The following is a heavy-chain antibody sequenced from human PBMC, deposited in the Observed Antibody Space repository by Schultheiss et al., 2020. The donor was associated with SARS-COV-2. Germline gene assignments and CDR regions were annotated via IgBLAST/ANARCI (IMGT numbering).Heavy chain of an antibody. V-gene: IGHV3-11*06. J-gene: IGHJ6*02. CDR1: GFTFRDFY. Sequence: GGSLRLSCAGFGFTFRDFYMSWVRQAPGKGLEWVSHILSSGSYTNYADSVKGRFTISRDNAKSSLFLQMNSLRAEDTAVYYCARVYCPNGICRHQGHDYYGMDVWGQGTTVTVSS. CDR3: ARVYCPNGICRHQGHDYYGMDV. CDR2: ILSSGSYT. D-gene: IGHD2-8*01.